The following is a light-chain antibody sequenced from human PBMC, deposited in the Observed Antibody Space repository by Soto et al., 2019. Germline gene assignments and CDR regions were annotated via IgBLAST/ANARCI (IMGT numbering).Light chain of an antibody. CDR1: QRISNSY. V-gene: IGKV3-20*01. Sequence: EIVLTQSRGTQTQSPGERATLSCSASQRISNSYLAWYQQKPGQAPRLLLYDASSRATGIPDRVSGSGSGTDFTLTISRLEPEDFAVYYCQQYARPLFALGQGTKVDIK. CDR3: QQYARPLFA. CDR2: DAS. J-gene: IGKJ2*01.